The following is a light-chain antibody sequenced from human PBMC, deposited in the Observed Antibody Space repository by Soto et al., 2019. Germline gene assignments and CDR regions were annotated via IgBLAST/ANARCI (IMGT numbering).Light chain of an antibody. V-gene: IGKV1-8*01. Sequence: AIRMTQSPSSFSASTGDRVTITCLASQGISSYLAWYQVKPGKAPRLLIYTAAYLESRVPSRFIGSGSGTDFTLTISSMQAEDFAVYYCQQDVSYPLTFGGVTKVEIK. CDR2: TAA. J-gene: IGKJ4*01. CDR1: QGISSY. CDR3: QQDVSYPLT.